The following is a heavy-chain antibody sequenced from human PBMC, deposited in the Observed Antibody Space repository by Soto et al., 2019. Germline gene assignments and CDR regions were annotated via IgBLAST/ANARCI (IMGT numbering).Heavy chain of an antibody. CDR1: GGSISSYY. V-gene: IGHV4-59*12. CDR2: IYYSGST. D-gene: IGHD4-17*01. Sequence: PSETLSLTCTVSGGSISSYYWSWIRQPPGKGLEWIGYIYYSGSTYYNPSLKSRVTISVDRSKNQFSLKLSSVTAADTAVYYCARGMTTVTTLDYWGQGTLVTVSS. CDR3: ARGMTTVTTLDY. J-gene: IGHJ4*02.